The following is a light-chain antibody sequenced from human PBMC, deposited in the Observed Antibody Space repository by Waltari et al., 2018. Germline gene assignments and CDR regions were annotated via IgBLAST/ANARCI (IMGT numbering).Light chain of an antibody. V-gene: IGKV2-28*01. CDR1: QSLLHSNGNNY. Sequence: DIVMTQSPLSLPVTPGEPASISCRSIQSLLHSNGNNYLDWYLQKPGQSPQLLIYLASNRTPGVPDRFSGSGAGTDFSLTISGLQSEDFAVYYCQQYSDGYTFGQGTKLEIK. CDR3: QQYSDGYT. CDR2: LAS. J-gene: IGKJ2*01.